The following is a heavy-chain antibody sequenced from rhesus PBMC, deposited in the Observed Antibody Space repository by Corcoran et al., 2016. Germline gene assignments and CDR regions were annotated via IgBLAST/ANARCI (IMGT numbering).Heavy chain of an antibody. Sequence: QLQLQESGPGLVKPSETLSVTCAVSGGSISSSYWSWIRQAPGKGLEWIGYIYGSGSSTNYNPSLKSRVTLSVETSKNQLALMLSSVTTADTAVYYCARVYSSWSGEDYWGQGVLVTVSS. CDR3: ARVYSSWSGEDY. V-gene: IGHV4-169*01. CDR1: GGSISSSY. D-gene: IGHD6-13*01. CDR2: IYGSGSST. J-gene: IGHJ4*01.